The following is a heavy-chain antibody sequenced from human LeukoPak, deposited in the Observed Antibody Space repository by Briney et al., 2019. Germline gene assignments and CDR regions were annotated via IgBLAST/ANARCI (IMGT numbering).Heavy chain of an antibody. J-gene: IGHJ4*02. V-gene: IGHV4-34*01. CDR1: GGSFSGYY. CDR2: INHSGST. CDR3: ARGAAHSSGHDY. D-gene: IGHD6-19*01. Sequence: SETLSLTCAVYGGSFSGYYWSWIRQPPGKGLEWIGEINHSGSTNYNPSLKSRVTISVDTSKNQFSLKLSSVTAADTAVYYCARGAAHSSGHDYSGQGTLVTVSS.